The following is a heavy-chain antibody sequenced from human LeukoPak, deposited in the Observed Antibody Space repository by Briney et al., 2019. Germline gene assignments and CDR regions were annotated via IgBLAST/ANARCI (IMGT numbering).Heavy chain of an antibody. J-gene: IGHJ3*02. V-gene: IGHV3-15*01. CDR1: GFTFSNAW. Sequence: PGGSLRLSCAASGFTFSNAWMNWVAQAPGKGLEWFGRIKNKIASGTTDYAAPVKGRFTLSRDDSKNTLFLQMNSLKTEDTAMYYCTTNDAFDIWGQGTMVTVSS. CDR2: IKNKIASGTT. CDR3: TTNDAFDI.